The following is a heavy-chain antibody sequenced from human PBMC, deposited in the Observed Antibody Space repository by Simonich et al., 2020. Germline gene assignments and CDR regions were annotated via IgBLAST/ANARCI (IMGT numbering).Heavy chain of an antibody. D-gene: IGHD1-26*01. Sequence: QVQLQQWGAGLLKPSETLSLTCAVYGGSFSGYYWSWIRQPPGKGLEWIGEITHRGNTNYNPSLKSRVTLSVDTSKNPFSLKLSSVTAADTAVYYCARGLIGGSYYYWGQGTLVTVSS. V-gene: IGHV4-34*01. CDR3: ARGLIGGSYYY. J-gene: IGHJ4*02. CDR2: ITHRGNT. CDR1: GGSFSGYY.